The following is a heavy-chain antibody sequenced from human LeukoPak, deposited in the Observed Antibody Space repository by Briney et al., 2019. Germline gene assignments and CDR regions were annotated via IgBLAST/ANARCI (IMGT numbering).Heavy chain of an antibody. J-gene: IGHJ4*02. CDR1: GGTFSSYA. CDR3: ARGEYDYVWGSYRLDY. CDR2: IIPIFGTA. D-gene: IGHD3-16*02. V-gene: IGHV1-69*13. Sequence: SVKVSCKASGGTFSSYAISWVRQAPGQGLEWMGGIIPIFGTANYAQKFQGRVTITADESTSTAYMELSSLRSEDTAVYYCARGEYDYVWGSYRLDYWGQGTLVTVSS.